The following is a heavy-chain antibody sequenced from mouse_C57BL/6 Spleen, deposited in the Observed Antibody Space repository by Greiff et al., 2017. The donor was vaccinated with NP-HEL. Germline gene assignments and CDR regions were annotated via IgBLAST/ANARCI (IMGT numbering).Heavy chain of an antibody. Sequence: QVQLQQSGAELVRPGASVTLSCKASGYTFTDYEMHWVKQTPVHGLEWIGAIDPETGGTAYNQKFKGKAILTADKSSSTAYMELRSLTSEISAVYYCTRGGERYFDDWGQGTTLTVSS. V-gene: IGHV1-15*01. CDR3: TRGGERYFDD. J-gene: IGHJ2*01. CDR1: GYTFTDYE. CDR2: IDPETGGT.